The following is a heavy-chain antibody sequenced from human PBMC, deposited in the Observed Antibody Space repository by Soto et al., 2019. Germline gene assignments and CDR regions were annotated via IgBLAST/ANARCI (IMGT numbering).Heavy chain of an antibody. D-gene: IGHD3-22*01. CDR1: GFTFSNYP. CDR3: ARDRGITLKVVLDYGMDV. J-gene: IGHJ6*02. CDR2: ISYDGSNK. V-gene: IGHV3-30-3*01. Sequence: GGSLRLSCAASGFTFSNYPMHWVRQAPGKGLEWVAVISYDGSNKYYADSVKGRFTISRDTSKNTLYLQMNSLRAEDTAIYYCARDRGITLKVVLDYGMDVWGQGTTVTVSS.